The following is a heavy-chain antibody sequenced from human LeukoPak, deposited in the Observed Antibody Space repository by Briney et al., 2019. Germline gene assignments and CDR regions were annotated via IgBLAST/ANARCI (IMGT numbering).Heavy chain of an antibody. CDR1: GFTFSSFG. D-gene: IGHD3-9*01. CDR2: IRYGGTNG. Sequence: GGSLRLSCAASGFTFSSFGMHWVRQAPGKGLEWVAFIRYGGTNGYYAGSVKGRFTISRDNSKNTLSLLMNGLRVEDTAVYYCARDQHYDVLTAFGLDVWGQGTTVTVSS. J-gene: IGHJ6*02. V-gene: IGHV3-30*02. CDR3: ARDQHYDVLTAFGLDV.